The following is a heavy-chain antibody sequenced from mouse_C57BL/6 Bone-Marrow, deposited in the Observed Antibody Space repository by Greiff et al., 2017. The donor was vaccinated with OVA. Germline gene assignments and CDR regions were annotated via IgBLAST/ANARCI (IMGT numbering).Heavy chain of an antibody. CDR1: GYTFTNYW. V-gene: IGHV1-63*01. J-gene: IGHJ1*03. CDR2: IYPGGGYT. CDR3: ARSGDGYYAWYFDV. Sequence: VQLQQSGAELVRPGTSVKMSCKASGYTFTNYWIGWAKQRPGHGLEWIGDIYPGGGYTNYNEQFKGKATLTADKSSSTAYMQFSSLTSDDAAIYYCARSGDGYYAWYFDVWGTGTTVTVSS. D-gene: IGHD2-3*01.